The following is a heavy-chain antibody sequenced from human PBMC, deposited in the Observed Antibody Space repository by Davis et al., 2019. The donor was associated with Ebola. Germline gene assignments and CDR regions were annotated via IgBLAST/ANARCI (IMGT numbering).Heavy chain of an antibody. CDR3: AGAWD. J-gene: IGHJ4*02. CDR1: GFTFSDAW. D-gene: IGHD3-16*01. V-gene: IGHV3-23*01. CDR2: ISSSGGTT. Sequence: GGSLRLSCAASGFTFSDAWMTWVRQAPGKGLDWVSRISSSGGTTYYADSARGRFTISRDNSRNTLYLQMNSLRAEDTAVYYCAGAWDWGQGNLVTVSS.